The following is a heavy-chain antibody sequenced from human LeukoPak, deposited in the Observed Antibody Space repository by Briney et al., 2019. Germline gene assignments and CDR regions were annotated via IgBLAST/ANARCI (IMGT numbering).Heavy chain of an antibody. V-gene: IGHV1-69*04. CDR1: GYTFTSYA. J-gene: IGHJ5*02. CDR3: ARGGAGTYYKRDGWFDP. Sequence: ASVKVSCKASGYTFTSYAMNWVRQAPGQGLEWMGRIIPILGIANYAQKFQGRVTITADKSTSTAYMELNSLTSEDTAVYYCARGGAGTYYKRDGWFDPWGQGTVVTVSS. D-gene: IGHD3-10*01. CDR2: IIPILGIA.